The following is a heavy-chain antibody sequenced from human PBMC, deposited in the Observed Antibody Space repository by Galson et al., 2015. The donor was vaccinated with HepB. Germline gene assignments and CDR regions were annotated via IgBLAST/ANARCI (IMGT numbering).Heavy chain of an antibody. CDR1: GFTFSSYA. V-gene: IGHV3-30-3*01. Sequence: SLRLSCAASGFTFSSYAMHWVRQAPGKGLEWVAIISYDGSNKYYADSVKGRFTISRDNSKNTLYLQMNSLRAEDTAVYYCARDRGWIAAAGTLLGMDVWGQGTTVTVSS. CDR3: ARDRGWIAAAGTLLGMDV. D-gene: IGHD6-13*01. CDR2: ISYDGSNK. J-gene: IGHJ6*02.